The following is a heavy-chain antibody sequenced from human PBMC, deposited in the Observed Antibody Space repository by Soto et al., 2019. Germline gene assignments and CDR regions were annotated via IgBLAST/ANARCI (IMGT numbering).Heavy chain of an antibody. V-gene: IGHV3-15*01. CDR1: GFPSTTAC. CDR2: IKSKNSGETR. J-gene: IGHJ3*02. Sequence: PTGSLGHSCASSGFPSTTACMTWVRPAPGKGLEWVGRIKSKNSGETRDYAAPVKGRFTISREDSKNTLYLQMNSLKTEDTAMYYCTTDGFSGIVGIWGQGTMVTVS. D-gene: IGHD1-26*01. CDR3: TTDGFSGIVGI.